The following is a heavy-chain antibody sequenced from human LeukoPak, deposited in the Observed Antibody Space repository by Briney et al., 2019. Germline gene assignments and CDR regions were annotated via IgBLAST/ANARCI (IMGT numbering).Heavy chain of an antibody. CDR3: ARARENYYYYYMDV. CDR1: GYTFTSYG. CDR2: ISAYNGNT. V-gene: IGHV1-18*01. Sequence: GASVKVSCKASGYTFTSYGISWVRQAPGQGLEWMGWISAYNGNTNYAQKLQGRVIMTTDTSTSTAYMELRSLRSDDTAVYYCARARENYYYYYMDVWGKGTTVTVSS. J-gene: IGHJ6*03.